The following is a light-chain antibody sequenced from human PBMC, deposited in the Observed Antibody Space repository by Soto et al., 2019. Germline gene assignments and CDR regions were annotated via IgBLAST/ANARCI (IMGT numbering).Light chain of an antibody. V-gene: IGKV3-15*01. CDR3: QQYKSWWPIT. J-gene: IGKJ5*01. CDR1: QNIDNK. CDR2: NAV. Sequence: EIVLTQSPATLSVSPGERATLSCRASQNIDNKLVWYQQKPGQAPSLLLSNAVTRAPGIPARFSGSGFGTEFTLTISSAQPEDFAIYYCQQYKSWWPITFGQGTRLEI.